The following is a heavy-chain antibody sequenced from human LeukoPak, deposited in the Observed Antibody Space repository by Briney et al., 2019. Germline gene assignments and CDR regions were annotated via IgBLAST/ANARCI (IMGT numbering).Heavy chain of an antibody. CDR3: ATPTTYYYDSSGYFLFGAFDI. D-gene: IGHD3-22*01. V-gene: IGHV3-23*01. J-gene: IGHJ3*02. CDR1: GFTVSNNY. CDR2: ISGSGGST. Sequence: PGGSLRLSCAASGFTVSNNYMSWVRQAPGKGLEWVSAISGSGGSTYYADSVKGRFTISRDNSKNTLYLQMNSLRAEDTAVYYCATPTTYYYDSSGYFLFGAFDIWGQGTMVTVSS.